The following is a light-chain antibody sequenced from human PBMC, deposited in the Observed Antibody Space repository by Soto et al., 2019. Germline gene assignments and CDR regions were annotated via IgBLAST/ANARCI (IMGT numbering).Light chain of an antibody. CDR3: SSYTSSSTVV. V-gene: IGLV2-18*02. CDR2: EVS. CDR1: SSDVGSYNR. J-gene: IGLJ2*01. Sequence: QSALTQPPSVSGSPGQSVTISCTGTSSDVGSYNRVSWYQQPPGTAPKLMIYEVSNRPSGVPGRFSGSKSGNTASLTISGLQAEGEADYYCSSYTSSSTVVFGGGTKLTVL.